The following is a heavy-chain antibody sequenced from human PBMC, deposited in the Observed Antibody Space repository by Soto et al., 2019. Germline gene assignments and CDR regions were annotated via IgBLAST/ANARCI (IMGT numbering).Heavy chain of an antibody. CDR3: AKYAGLSPGVRFNFDH. V-gene: IGHV3-23*04. J-gene: IGHJ4*02. D-gene: IGHD7-27*01. Sequence: EVQMVESGGGLGQPGGSLSLSCAASGFTFSTYSIAWVRQTSGRGLEWVSTISGSGGTTYYADSVKGRFTVSRANSRNTLYLQMNSLRAEDTAIDYCAKYAGLSPGVRFNFDHWGQGVLVTVSS. CDR2: ISGSGGTT. CDR1: GFTFSTYS.